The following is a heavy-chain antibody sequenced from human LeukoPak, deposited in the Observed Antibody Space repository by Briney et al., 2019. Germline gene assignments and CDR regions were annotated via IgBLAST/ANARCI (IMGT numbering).Heavy chain of an antibody. D-gene: IGHD2-2*02. CDR2: ISSSSSTI. V-gene: IGHV3-48*01. CDR3: AREGGQYCSSTSCYSEGFDY. CDR1: GESFSGYY. Sequence: PSETLSLTCAVYGESFSGYYWNWIRQAPGKGLEWVSYISSSSSTIYYADSVKGRFTISRDNAKNSLYLQMNSLRAEDTAVYYCAREGGQYCSSTSCYSEGFDYWGQGTLVTVSS. J-gene: IGHJ4*02.